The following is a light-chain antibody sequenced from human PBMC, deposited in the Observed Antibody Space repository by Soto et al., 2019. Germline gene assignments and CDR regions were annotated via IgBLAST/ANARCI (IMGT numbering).Light chain of an antibody. V-gene: IGLV2-14*01. CDR1: SSDVGAYNY. Sequence: QSALTQPASVSGSPGQSITISCTGTSSDVGAYNYVSWYQRHPGKAPKLMIYDVNNRPSGVSNRFSGSKSGNMASLTISGLQAEDEADYSCSSYTSSNPLPVVFGGGTKLTVL. J-gene: IGLJ2*01. CDR3: SSYTSSNPLPVV. CDR2: DVN.